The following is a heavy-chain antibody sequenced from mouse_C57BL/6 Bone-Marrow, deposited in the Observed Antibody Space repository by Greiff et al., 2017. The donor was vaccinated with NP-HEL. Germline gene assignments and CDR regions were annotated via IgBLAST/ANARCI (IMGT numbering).Heavy chain of an antibody. J-gene: IGHJ4*01. CDR1: GYSFTDYN. V-gene: IGHV1-39*01. CDR2: INPNYGTT. CDR3: ARRDYGIAMDY. Sequence: EVKVVESGPELVKPGASVKISCTASGYSFTDYNMNWVKQSNGKSLEWIGVINPNYGTTSYNQKFKGKATLTVDQSSSTAYMQLNSLTSADSAVYYCARRDYGIAMDYWGQGTSVTVSS. D-gene: IGHD1-1*01.